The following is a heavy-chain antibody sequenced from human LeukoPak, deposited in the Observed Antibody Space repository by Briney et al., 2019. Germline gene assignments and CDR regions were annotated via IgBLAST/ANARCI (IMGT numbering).Heavy chain of an antibody. J-gene: IGHJ4*02. D-gene: IGHD1-7*01. CDR2: INPNSGGT. CDR3: ARGITGTTLGIDY. V-gene: IGHV1-2*02. CDR1: VYTFTGYY. Sequence: ASVKVSCKASVYTFTGYYMHWVRQAPGQGLEWMGWINPNSGGTNYAQKFQGRVTMTRDTSISTAYMELSRLRSDDTAVYYCARGITGTTLGIDYWGQGTLVTVSS.